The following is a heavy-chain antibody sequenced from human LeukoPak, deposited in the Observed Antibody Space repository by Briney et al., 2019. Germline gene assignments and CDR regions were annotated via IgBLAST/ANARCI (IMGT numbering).Heavy chain of an antibody. J-gene: IGHJ6*03. CDR3: AREGSDWNYYYYMDV. Sequence: GGSLRLSCAASGFTFSRYGMHWVRQAPGKGLEWVAVISYDGSNKYYADSVKGRFTISRDNAKNSLYLQMSSLRAEDTAVYYCAREGSDWNYYYYMDVWGKGTTVTISS. CDR1: GFTFSRYG. CDR2: ISYDGSNK. D-gene: IGHD6-19*01. V-gene: IGHV3-30*03.